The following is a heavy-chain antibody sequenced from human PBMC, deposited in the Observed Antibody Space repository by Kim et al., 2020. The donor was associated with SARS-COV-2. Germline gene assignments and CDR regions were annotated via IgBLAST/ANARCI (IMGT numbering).Heavy chain of an antibody. D-gene: IGHD6-6*01. CDR3: AKARCIAARR. CDR2: ISYGGSNK. J-gene: IGHJ2*01. V-gene: IGHV3-30*18. CDR1: GFTFSSYG. Sequence: GGSLRLSCAASGFTFSSYGMHWVRQAPGKGLEWVAFISYGGSNKYYADSVKGRFTISRDNSKNTLYLQMNSLRAEDTAMYYCAKARCIAARRGGR.